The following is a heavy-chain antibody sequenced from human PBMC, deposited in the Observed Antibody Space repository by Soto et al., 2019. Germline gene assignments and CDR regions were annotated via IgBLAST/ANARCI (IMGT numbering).Heavy chain of an antibody. CDR3: AREALSKYSGMDV. Sequence: GASVKVSCKASGGTFSSYTISWVRQAPGQGLERMGRIIPILGIANYAQKFQGRVTMTRDTSTSTVYMELSSLTSEDTAVYYCAREALSKYSGMDVWGQGTTVTVSS. V-gene: IGHV1-69*04. J-gene: IGHJ6*02. CDR2: IIPILGIA. CDR1: GGTFSSYT.